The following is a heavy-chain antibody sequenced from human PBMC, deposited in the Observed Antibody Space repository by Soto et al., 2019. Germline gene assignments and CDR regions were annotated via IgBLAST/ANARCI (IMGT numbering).Heavy chain of an antibody. D-gene: IGHD2-15*01. CDR1: GGSISRGGYY. J-gene: IGHJ4*02. Sequence: ASETLSLTCTVSGGSISRGGYYWSWNLQHPGKGLEWIGYIYYSGSTYYNPSLKSRVTISVDTSKNQFSLKLSSVTAADTAVYYCARAPLGHGQAPPDIFDYWGQGTLVTVSS. CDR3: ARAPLGHGQAPPDIFDY. CDR2: IYYSGST. V-gene: IGHV4-31*03.